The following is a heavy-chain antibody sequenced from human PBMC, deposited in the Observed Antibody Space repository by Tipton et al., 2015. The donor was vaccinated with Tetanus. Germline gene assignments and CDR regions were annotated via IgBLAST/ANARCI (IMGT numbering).Heavy chain of an antibody. V-gene: IGHV3-49*03. D-gene: IGHD2-15*01. CDR1: GFSFGDYA. CDR3: SRDPNVDVVVVEPYDAFDI. Sequence: SLRLSCTASGFSFGDYAMSWFRQAPGKGLEWVGFIRSNAYGATTACAASVKGRFTISRDDSKSVAYLQMNSLKTEDTAVYYCSRDPNVDVVVVEPYDAFDIWGQGTMVTVSS. CDR2: IRSNAYGATT. J-gene: IGHJ3*02.